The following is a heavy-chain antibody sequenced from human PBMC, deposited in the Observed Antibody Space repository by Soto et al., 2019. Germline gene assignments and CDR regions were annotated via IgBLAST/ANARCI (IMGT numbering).Heavy chain of an antibody. J-gene: IGHJ6*03. CDR1: GGSISSSSYY. Sequence: PSETLSLTCTVSGGSISSSSYYWGWIRQPPGKGLEWIGSIYYRGNTYYNPSLKSRLTISVDTSKNQFSLKLNSVTAADTAVYYCAGHVNYYGLYYLDVWGKGTTVTVSS. D-gene: IGHD3-10*01. CDR3: AGHVNYYGLYYLDV. V-gene: IGHV4-39*01. CDR2: IYYRGNT.